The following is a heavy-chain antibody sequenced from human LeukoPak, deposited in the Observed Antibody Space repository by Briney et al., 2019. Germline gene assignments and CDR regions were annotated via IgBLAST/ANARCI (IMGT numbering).Heavy chain of an antibody. D-gene: IGHD2-2*01. J-gene: IGHJ6*04. CDR1: GFTFSSYA. V-gene: IGHV3-23*01. CDR2: NSGSGGST. CDR3: AKFRRECSGTSCLYYFYGMDV. Sequence: GGSLRLSCAASGFTFSSYAMSWVRQAPGKGLECGLANSGSGGSTYYADSVKGRFTISRDNSKNTLYLQMNSLRAEDTAVYYCAKFRRECSGTSCLYYFYGMDVWGEGTTVTVSS.